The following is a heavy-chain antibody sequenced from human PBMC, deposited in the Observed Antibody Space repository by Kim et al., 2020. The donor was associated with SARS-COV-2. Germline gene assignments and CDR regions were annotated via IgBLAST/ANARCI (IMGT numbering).Heavy chain of an antibody. J-gene: IGHJ4*02. V-gene: IGHV3-23*01. CDR3: AKGKNWNYGDYFDY. D-gene: IGHD1-7*01. Sequence: EDSVKGRFTISRDTSKNTLYLQMNSLRAEETAVYYCAKGKNWNYGDYFDYWGQGTLVTVSS.